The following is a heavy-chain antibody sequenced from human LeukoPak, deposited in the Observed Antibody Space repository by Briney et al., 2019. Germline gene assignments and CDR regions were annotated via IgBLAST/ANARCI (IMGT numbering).Heavy chain of an antibody. V-gene: IGHV3-30-3*01. J-gene: IGHJ4*02. CDR1: GFTFSSYA. CDR2: ISYDGSNK. Sequence: GGFLRLSCAASGFTFSSYAMHWVRQAPGKGLEWVAVISYDGSNKYYADSVKGRFTISRDNSKNTLYLQMNSLRAEDTAVYYCVRTRIAAAVPPSWGQGTLVTVSS. CDR3: VRTRIAAAVPPS. D-gene: IGHD6-13*01.